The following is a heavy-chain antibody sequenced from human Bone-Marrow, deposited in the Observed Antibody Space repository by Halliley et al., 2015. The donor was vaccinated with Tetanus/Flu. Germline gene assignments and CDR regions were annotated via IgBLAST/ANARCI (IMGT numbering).Heavy chain of an antibody. D-gene: IGHD1-1*01. Sequence: GLVKPSKTLSLICDVSDGSFSGYFWTWIRQSPGKGLEWVSSINDVSSHTYYGDSLRGRFTISRDNAKNSLYLQMNSLRAEDTAVYYCARDSRGWVFLGQLDFWGQGTPVTVS. V-gene: IGHV3-21*04. J-gene: IGHJ4*02. CDR1: DGSFSGYF. CDR2: INDVSSHT. CDR3: ARDSRGWVFLGQLDF.